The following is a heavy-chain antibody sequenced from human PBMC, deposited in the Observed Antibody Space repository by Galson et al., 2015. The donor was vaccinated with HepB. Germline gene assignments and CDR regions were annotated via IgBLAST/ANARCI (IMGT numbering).Heavy chain of an antibody. Sequence: PALVKPTQTLTLTCTFSGFSLSTSGMCVSWIRQPPGKALEWLARIDWDDDKYYSTSLKTRLTISKDTSKNQVVLTMTNMDPVDTATYYCARIRGSSWPFDYWGQGTLVTVSS. D-gene: IGHD6-13*01. CDR1: GFSLSTSGMC. CDR2: IDWDDDK. CDR3: ARIRGSSWPFDY. J-gene: IGHJ4*02. V-gene: IGHV2-70*11.